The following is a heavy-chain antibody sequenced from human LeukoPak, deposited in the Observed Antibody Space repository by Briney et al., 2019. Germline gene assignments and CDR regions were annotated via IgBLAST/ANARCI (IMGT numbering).Heavy chain of an antibody. J-gene: IGHJ5*02. D-gene: IGHD2-21*02. CDR2: IKSKTDGGTT. V-gene: IGHV3-15*01. CDR3: TTESRYCGGDCYTNWFDP. Sequence: GGSLRLSCAASGFTFSNAWMSWVRQAPGKGLEWVGRIKSKTDGGTTDYAAPVKGRFTISRDDSKNTLYLQMNSLKTEDTAVYYCTTESRYCGGDCYTNWFDPWGQGTLVTVSS. CDR1: GFTFSNAW.